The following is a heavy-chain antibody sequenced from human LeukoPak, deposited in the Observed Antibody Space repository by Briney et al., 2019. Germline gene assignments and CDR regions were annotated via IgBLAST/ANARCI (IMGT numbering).Heavy chain of an antibody. CDR1: GYTFTSYD. Sequence: ASVKVSCKASGYTFTSYDINWVRQATGQGLEWMGWMNPNSGNTGYAQKFQGRVTITRNTSISTAYMELSSLRSEDTAVYYCARGRRVTTGSFVYWGQGTLVTVSS. CDR3: ARGRRVTTGSFVY. CDR2: MNPNSGNT. J-gene: IGHJ4*02. D-gene: IGHD4-17*01. V-gene: IGHV1-8*03.